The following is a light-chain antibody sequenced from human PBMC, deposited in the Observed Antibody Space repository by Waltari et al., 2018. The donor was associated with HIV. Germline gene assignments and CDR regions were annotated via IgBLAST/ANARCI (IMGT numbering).Light chain of an antibody. CDR2: EGI. Sequence: QSALTQPASVSGSPGQSITISCTGTSSDIGNYNLVSWYQQYAGKAPKLIIYEGIKRPSGVSIRISGSKSANTASLTISGLQAEDEADYYCSSYGGSSNWLFGGGTKLTVL. V-gene: IGLV2-23*01. CDR3: SSYGGSSNWL. CDR1: SSDIGNYNL. J-gene: IGLJ2*01.